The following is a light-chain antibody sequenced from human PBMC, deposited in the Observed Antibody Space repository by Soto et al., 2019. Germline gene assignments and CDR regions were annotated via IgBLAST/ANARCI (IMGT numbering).Light chain of an antibody. J-gene: IGLJ1*01. CDR3: SSYRSTITYV. V-gene: IGLV2-14*01. CDR1: SSDVGGYNY. Sequence: QSVLTQPASVSGSPGQSITISCTGTSSDVGGYNYVSWSQQHPGKAPKLMIYEVSNRPPGVSNRFSGSKSGNTASLTISGLQPEDEADYYCSSYRSTITYVFGTGTKVTVL. CDR2: EVS.